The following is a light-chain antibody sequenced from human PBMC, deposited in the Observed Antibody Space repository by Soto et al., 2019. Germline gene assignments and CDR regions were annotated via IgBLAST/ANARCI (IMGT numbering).Light chain of an antibody. CDR3: QQYNNWLWT. Sequence: EIVMTQSPATLSVSPGERATLSCRASQNISSNLAWYQQKPGQAPRVLIDGASTRATGIPARFSGSGSGTXXXLTISSLQSEDXAVYYCQQYNNWLWTFGQGTKVEIK. V-gene: IGKV3-15*01. CDR1: QNISSN. J-gene: IGKJ1*01. CDR2: GAS.